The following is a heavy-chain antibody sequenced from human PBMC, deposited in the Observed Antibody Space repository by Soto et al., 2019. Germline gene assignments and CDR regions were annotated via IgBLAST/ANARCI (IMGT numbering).Heavy chain of an antibody. Sequence: GESLKISCKGAGYSFTSYWIGWVRQMPGKGLESMGIIYPGDSDTRYSPSFQGQVTISADKSISTAYLQWSSLKASDTAMYYCARTAAAGKYYYGMDVWGQGTTVTVSS. V-gene: IGHV5-51*01. J-gene: IGHJ6*02. CDR3: ARTAAAGKYYYGMDV. D-gene: IGHD6-13*01. CDR2: IYPGDSDT. CDR1: GYSFTSYW.